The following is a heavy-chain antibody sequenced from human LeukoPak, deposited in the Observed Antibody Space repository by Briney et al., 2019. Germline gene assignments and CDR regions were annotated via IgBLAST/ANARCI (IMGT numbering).Heavy chain of an antibody. CDR3: ATFPRVLYFDY. Sequence: PGGSLRLSCAASGFTFSSYEMNWVRQAPAKGLEWVSYISSSGSTIYYADSVKGRFTISRDNAKNSLYLQMNSLRAEDTAVYYCATFPRVLYFDYWGQGTLVTVSS. V-gene: IGHV3-48*03. J-gene: IGHJ4*02. CDR1: GFTFSSYE. CDR2: ISSSGSTI.